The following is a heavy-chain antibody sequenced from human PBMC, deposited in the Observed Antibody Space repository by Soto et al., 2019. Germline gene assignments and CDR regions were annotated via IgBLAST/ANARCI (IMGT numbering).Heavy chain of an antibody. J-gene: IGHJ4*02. CDR3: ASANGKEYFDY. CDR1: GFTFSSYA. Sequence: QVQLVESGGGVVQPGRSLRLSCAASGFTFSSYAMHWVRQAPGKGLEWVAVISYDGSNKYYADSVKGRFTISRDNSKNTLYLQMNSLRAEDTAVYYCASANGKEYFDYWGQGTLVTVSS. V-gene: IGHV3-30-3*01. CDR2: ISYDGSNK.